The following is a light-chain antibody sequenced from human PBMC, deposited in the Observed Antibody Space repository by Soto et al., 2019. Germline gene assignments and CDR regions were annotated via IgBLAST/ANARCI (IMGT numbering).Light chain of an antibody. CDR1: QGISSN. CDR3: QQYYSYPYT. Sequence: AIRMPQSPSSLSASTGDRVTITCRASQGISSNLAWYHQKPGKAAKLLIYAASTLQSGVPSSFSGSGSGTDFTLTISCLQSEDFATYYYQQYYSYPYTFGQGTKLEIK. V-gene: IGKV1-8*01. J-gene: IGKJ2*01. CDR2: AAS.